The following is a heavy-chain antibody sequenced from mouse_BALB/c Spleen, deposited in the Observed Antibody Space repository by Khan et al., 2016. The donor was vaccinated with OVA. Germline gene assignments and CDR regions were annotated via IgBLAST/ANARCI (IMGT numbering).Heavy chain of an antibody. CDR3: ARDGLRRGFAY. CDR2: IDPANGNT. V-gene: IGHV14-3*02. J-gene: IGHJ3*01. D-gene: IGHD2-4*01. Sequence: VRLQQSGAELVKPGASVKLSCTASGFNIKDTYMHWVKQRPEQGLEWIGRIDPANGNTKYDPKFQGKATITADPSSNTAYLQLSSLTSEDTAVYYCARDGLRRGFAYWGQGTLVTVSA. CDR1: GFNIKDTY.